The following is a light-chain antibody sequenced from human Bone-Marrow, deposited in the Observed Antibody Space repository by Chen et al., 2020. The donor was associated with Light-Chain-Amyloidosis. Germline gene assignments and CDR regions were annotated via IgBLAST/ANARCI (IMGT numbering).Light chain of an antibody. CDR1: QSVRRY. J-gene: IGKJ1*01. CDR2: DAS. CDR3: QQRSNWPQRT. Sequence: IVLTQSPSTLSLSLGERATLSCRASQSVRRYLDWYQQKPGQAPRLLIYDASNRASGLPARFSGSGSGTDFTLTISSLEPEDFAVYYCQQRSNWPQRTFGQGTKVEIK. V-gene: IGKV3-11*01.